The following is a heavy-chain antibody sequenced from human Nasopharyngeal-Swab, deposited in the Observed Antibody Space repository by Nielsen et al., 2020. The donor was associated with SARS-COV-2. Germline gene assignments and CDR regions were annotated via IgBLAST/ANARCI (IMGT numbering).Heavy chain of an antibody. CDR2: ISGSGGST. CDR1: GFTFSSYA. D-gene: IGHD1-7*01. Sequence: GGSLRLSCAASGFTFSSYAMSWVRQAPGKGLEWVSAISGSGGSTYYADSVKGRFTISRDNSKNTLYLQMSSLRAEDTAVYWCVKDLRGNYAFDIWGQGTMVTVSS. CDR3: VKDLRGNYAFDI. V-gene: IGHV3-23*01. J-gene: IGHJ3*02.